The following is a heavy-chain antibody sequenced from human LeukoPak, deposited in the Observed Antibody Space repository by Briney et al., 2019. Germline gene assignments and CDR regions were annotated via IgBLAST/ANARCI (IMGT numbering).Heavy chain of an antibody. V-gene: IGHV1-2*02. CDR3: ASYISGWGYYFDY. J-gene: IGHJ4*02. CDR2: INPSSGGT. D-gene: IGHD6-19*01. CDR1: GYTFTGYY. Sequence: GASVKVSCKASGYTFTGYYMHWVRQAPGQGLEWMGWINPSSGGTNYAQKFQGRVTMTRDTSISTAYMELSRLRSDDTAVYYCASYISGWGYYFDYWGQGTLVTVSS.